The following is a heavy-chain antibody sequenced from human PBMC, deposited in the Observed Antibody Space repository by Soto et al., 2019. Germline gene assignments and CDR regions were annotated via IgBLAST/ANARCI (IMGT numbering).Heavy chain of an antibody. CDR1: GVSIGSHDW. V-gene: IGHV4-4*02. CDR3: ATRDTGRVY. J-gene: IGHJ4*02. D-gene: IGHD5-18*01. Sequence: QVQLQESGPGLVKPSGTLSLTCAVSGVSIGSHDWWTWVRQPPAKGLEWIGESHQSGNTNYNSSLESRVTISLDKSKNHFSLQLSSVTVADTAVYYCATRDTGRVYWGQGTLVTVSS. CDR2: SHQSGNT.